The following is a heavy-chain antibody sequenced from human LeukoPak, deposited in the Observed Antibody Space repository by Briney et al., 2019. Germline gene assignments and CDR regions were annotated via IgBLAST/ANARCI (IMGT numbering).Heavy chain of an antibody. CDR1: GGSISSTTYY. Sequence: SETLSLTCIVSGGSISSTTYYWGWIRQPPGKGLEWIGSIYYSGSTYYNPSLKSRVTISVDTSKNQFSLKLSSVTAADTAVYYCARQLYQLPFDYWGQGTLVTVSS. V-gene: IGHV4-39*01. CDR2: IYYSGST. D-gene: IGHD2-2*01. J-gene: IGHJ4*02. CDR3: ARQLYQLPFDY.